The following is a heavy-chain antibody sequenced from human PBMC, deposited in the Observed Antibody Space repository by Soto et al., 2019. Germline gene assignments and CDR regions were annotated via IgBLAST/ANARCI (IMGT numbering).Heavy chain of an antibody. D-gene: IGHD3-3*01. V-gene: IGHV4-59*01. CDR1: GGSISTYY. CDR2: IYYNGRT. CDR3: ARDGSGYDFWSGPYFFDY. J-gene: IGHJ4*02. Sequence: SETLSLTCTVSGGSISTYYWSWIRQPPGKGLEWIGYIYYNGRTNYNPSLESRVTISLDTSKSQFSLKLSPVSAADTAVYYCARDGSGYDFWSGPYFFDYWGPGTLVTVSS.